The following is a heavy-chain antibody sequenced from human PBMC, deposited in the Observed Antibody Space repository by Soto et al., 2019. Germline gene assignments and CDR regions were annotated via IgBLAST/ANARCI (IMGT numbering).Heavy chain of an antibody. Sequence: QVQLVQSGAEVKRPGASVKVSCKASGYTFSNYFINWVRQAPGQGLEWVGVINPKGGATTYAQKFQGRVNMTSDTSTNTIYMTLRSLTSEDTAFYYCARDEGFCSGGSCTGWFDPWGQGTPVTVSS. CDR2: INPKGGAT. CDR3: ARDEGFCSGGSCTGWFDP. CDR1: GYTFSNYF. V-gene: IGHV1-46*01. D-gene: IGHD2-15*01. J-gene: IGHJ5*02.